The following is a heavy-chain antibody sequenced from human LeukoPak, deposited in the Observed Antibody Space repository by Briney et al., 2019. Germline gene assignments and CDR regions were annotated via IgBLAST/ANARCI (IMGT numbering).Heavy chain of an antibody. D-gene: IGHD5-18*01. J-gene: IGHJ4*02. V-gene: IGHV3-48*04. CDR1: GFTFSTYP. Sequence: PGGSLRLSCAASGFTFSTYPMNWVRQAPGKGLEWVSYISSRSSTIYYADSVKGRFTISRDNAKNSLYLQMNSLRAEDTALYYCAKDGGGYSYGYPNYFDYWGQGTLVTVSS. CDR2: ISSRSSTI. CDR3: AKDGGGYSYGYPNYFDY.